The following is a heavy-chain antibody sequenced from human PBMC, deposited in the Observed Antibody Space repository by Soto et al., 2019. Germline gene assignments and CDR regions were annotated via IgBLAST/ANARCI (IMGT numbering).Heavy chain of an antibody. V-gene: IGHV1-46*03. CDR3: ARDQSWHDLGWWVVP. D-gene: IGHD1-1*01. Sequence: RASVKVSCKAIGYSFTSHYMHWVRQAPGQGLEWMGTIYPGGVNIGYAQKFKGRVTMTKDTSTSTVYMELNSLTSEDTAVYYCARDQSWHDLGWWVVPWG. CDR2: IYPGGVNI. CDR1: GYSFTSHY. J-gene: IGHJ5*02.